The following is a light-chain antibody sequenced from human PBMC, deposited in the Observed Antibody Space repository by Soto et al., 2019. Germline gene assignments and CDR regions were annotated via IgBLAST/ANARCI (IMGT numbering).Light chain of an antibody. CDR3: LQDYTYPRT. Sequence: DIVLTQSPDSLSVSLDERATINCKSSQSVLYNSNNKNYLAWYQQKPGQPPKLLIYWASTRESGVPDRFSGSGSGTDFTLTISSLQVADVAIYYCLQDYTYPRTFGGGTKVDI. V-gene: IGKV4-1*01. CDR2: WAS. J-gene: IGKJ4*01. CDR1: QSVLYNSNNKNY.